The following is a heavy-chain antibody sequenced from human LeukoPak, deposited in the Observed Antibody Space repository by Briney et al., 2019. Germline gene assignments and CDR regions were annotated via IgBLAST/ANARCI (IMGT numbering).Heavy chain of an antibody. CDR3: ARLAYCGGDCYRTTRGYFQY. Sequence: KSGESLQISCKGSGYSFTSYWIGWVRQMPGKGLEWMGIIYPGDSDTKYSPSFQGQVTISADKSINTIYLQWSSLKASDTAMYYCARLAYCGGDCYRTTRGYFQYWGQGTLVTVSS. CDR1: GYSFTSYW. D-gene: IGHD2-21*02. J-gene: IGHJ1*01. CDR2: IYPGDSDT. V-gene: IGHV5-51*01.